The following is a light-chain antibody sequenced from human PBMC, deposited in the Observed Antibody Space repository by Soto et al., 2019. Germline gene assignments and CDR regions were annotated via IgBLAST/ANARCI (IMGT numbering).Light chain of an antibody. V-gene: IGKV1-13*02. CDR3: QQFDSHPFT. CDR1: QAISSA. CDR2: DAS. Sequence: AIQLTQSPSSLYASVGDRVTITCRASQAISSALAWYQQKLDKPPKLLMYDASSLESGVPSRFSGSGSGTDFTLTVSSLQPEDFATYYCQQFDSHPFTFGGGTKVEIK. J-gene: IGKJ4*01.